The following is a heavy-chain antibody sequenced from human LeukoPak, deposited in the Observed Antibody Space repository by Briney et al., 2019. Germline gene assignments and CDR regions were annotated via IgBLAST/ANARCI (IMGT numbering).Heavy chain of an antibody. Sequence: GESLKICCEASGYSFTCYWIGGRRPMRGEGLGWIGIISPGGSDTRYGPSFHGQVTISADKSISTAYLQWSSLKASDTAMYYCARRAAAWYFDYWGPGTLVTVSS. CDR2: ISPGGSDT. CDR3: ARRAAAWYFDY. CDR1: GYSFTCYW. V-gene: IGHV5-51*01. D-gene: IGHD6-13*01. J-gene: IGHJ4*02.